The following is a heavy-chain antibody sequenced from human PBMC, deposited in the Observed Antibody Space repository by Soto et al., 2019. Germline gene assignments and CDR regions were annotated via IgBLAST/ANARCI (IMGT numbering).Heavy chain of an antibody. V-gene: IGHV1-69*06. J-gene: IGHJ4*02. CDR3: ERRDTSGFLRYFDN. Sequence: QMQLVQSGAEVKKPGSSVKVSCKASGGTLSSFINYPINWVRQAPGQGLEWMGGIVPNVGTVNYAQKFQGRVTIPEDKSTGTAYMEVSSLRSEDTALYYCERRDTSGFLRYFDNWGQGTLVTVSS. D-gene: IGHD3-3*01. CDR1: GGTLSSFINYP. CDR2: IVPNVGTV.